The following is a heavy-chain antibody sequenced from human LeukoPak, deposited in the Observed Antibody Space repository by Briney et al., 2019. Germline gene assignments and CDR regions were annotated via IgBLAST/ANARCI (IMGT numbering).Heavy chain of an antibody. CDR1: GSSISSSRSY. V-gene: IGHV4-39*01. D-gene: IGHD2-15*01. J-gene: IGHJ4*02. CDR2: IYHSGTT. CDR3: ARHSEEGGSNPQPLDY. Sequence: SETLSLTCTVSGSSISSSRSYWGWMRRPPGKGLEWIGSIYHSGTTYYNPSLRSRVTLSVDTSKNQFSLKLSSVTAADTAVYYCARHSEEGGSNPQPLDYWGQGTLVTVSS.